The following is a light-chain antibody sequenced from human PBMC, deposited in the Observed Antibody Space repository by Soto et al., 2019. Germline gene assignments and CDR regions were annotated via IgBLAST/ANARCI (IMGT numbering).Light chain of an antibody. CDR3: QQSYSTPHT. CDR1: QGISSW. CDR2: AAS. V-gene: IGKV1D-12*01. J-gene: IGKJ2*01. Sequence: GARVTITCRASQGISSWLAWYQQKPGKAPKLLIYAASSLQSGVPSRFSGSASGTYFTLTISDLQPEDFATYYCQQSYSTPHTFGRGTKVDIK.